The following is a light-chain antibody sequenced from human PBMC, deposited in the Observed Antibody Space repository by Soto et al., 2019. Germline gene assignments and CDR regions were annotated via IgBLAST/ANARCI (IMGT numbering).Light chain of an antibody. CDR3: QHFGDSPVT. V-gene: IGKV3-20*01. Sequence: EIVLTQSPGALSLSPGERATLSCRASQSVSSTYLAWCQQKPGQAPRLLIYRASTRATGIPDRFSRTGSGTDFTLTISRLEPEDFAVYYCQHFGDSPVTFGQGTRLEIK. J-gene: IGKJ5*01. CDR1: QSVSSTY. CDR2: RAS.